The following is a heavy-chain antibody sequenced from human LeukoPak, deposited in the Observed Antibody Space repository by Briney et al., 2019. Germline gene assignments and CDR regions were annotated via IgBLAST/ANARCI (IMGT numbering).Heavy chain of an antibody. Sequence: GASVKVSCKASGYTSTSYGISWVRQAPGQGLEWMGWISAYNGNTNYAQKLQGRVTMTTDTSTSTAYMELRSLRSDDTAVYYCARLYYYDSSGYYDYWGQGTLVTVSS. CDR3: ARLYYYDSSGYYDY. CDR2: ISAYNGNT. D-gene: IGHD3-22*01. J-gene: IGHJ4*02. CDR1: GYTSTSYG. V-gene: IGHV1-18*01.